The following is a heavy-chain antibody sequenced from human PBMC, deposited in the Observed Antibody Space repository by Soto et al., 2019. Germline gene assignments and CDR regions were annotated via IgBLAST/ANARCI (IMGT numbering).Heavy chain of an antibody. CDR1: GFNLRSYG. V-gene: IGHV3-33*01. Sequence: QVQLVESGGGVVQPGRSLRLSCVASGFNLRSYGMHWFRQAPGKGPEGVAVIWYDGSNEKYADSVKGRFTISRDDSRKTLYLQMNRLRAEDTAVYYCARVDANWEWALPGFWGQGTRVTVSS. J-gene: IGHJ4*02. D-gene: IGHD7-27*01. CDR3: ARVDANWEWALPGF. CDR2: IWYDGSNE.